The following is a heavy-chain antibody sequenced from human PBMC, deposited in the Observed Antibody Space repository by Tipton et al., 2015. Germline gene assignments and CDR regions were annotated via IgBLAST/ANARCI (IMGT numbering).Heavy chain of an antibody. CDR3: ARDEIYGGSYFDY. V-gene: IGHV1-69*01. J-gene: IGHJ4*02. Sequence: QLVQSGAEVKKPGSSVKVSCRASGGTFSNFAMSWVRQALGQGLEWMGGIIPILGTTNYAQKFQGRVTITADESASIAYMELNSLRSEDTAIYYCARDEIYGGSYFDYWGQGTLVTVSS. CDR2: IIPILGTT. CDR1: GGTFSNFA. D-gene: IGHD4-23*01.